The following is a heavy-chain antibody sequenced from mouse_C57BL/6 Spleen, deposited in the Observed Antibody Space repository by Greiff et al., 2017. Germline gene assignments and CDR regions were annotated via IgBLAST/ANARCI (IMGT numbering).Heavy chain of an antibody. Sequence: QVQLQQPGAELVKPGASVKLSCKASGYTFTSYWMHWVKQRPGRGLEWIGRIDPNSGGTKYNEKFTSKATLTVDQPSSTAYMELSSLTSEDSAVFYCARGGNYGPYYYAMDYWGQGTSVTVSS. CDR2: IDPNSGGT. CDR3: ARGGNYGPYYYAMDY. D-gene: IGHD1-1*02. V-gene: IGHV1-72*01. CDR1: GYTFTSYW. J-gene: IGHJ4*01.